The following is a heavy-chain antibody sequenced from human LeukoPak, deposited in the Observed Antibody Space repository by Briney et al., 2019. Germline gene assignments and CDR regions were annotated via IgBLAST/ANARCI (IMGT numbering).Heavy chain of an antibody. CDR3: AKSRTVWSGYYCDY. J-gene: IGHJ4*02. CDR2: IRYDGSNK. D-gene: IGHD3-3*01. CDR1: GFTLSSYG. Sequence: GGSLRLSCAASGFTLSSYGMHWVRQAPGKGLEWVAFIRYDGSNKYYADSVKGRFTISRDNSKNTLYLQMNSLRAEDTAVYYCAKSRTVWSGYYCDYWGQGTLVTVSS. V-gene: IGHV3-30*02.